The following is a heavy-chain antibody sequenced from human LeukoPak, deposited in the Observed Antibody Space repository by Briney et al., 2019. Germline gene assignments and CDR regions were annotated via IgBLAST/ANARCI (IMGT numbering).Heavy chain of an antibody. CDR1: GGTFSSYA. CDR3: ARDLLITYWLDP. V-gene: IGHV1-69*05. Sequence: ASVKVSCKASGGTFSSYAISWVRQAPGQGLEWMGRIIPIFGTANYAQKFQGRVTITTDESTSTAYMELSSLRSEDTAVYYCARDLLITYWLDPWGQGTLVTVSS. D-gene: IGHD3-16*01. CDR2: IIPIFGTA. J-gene: IGHJ5*02.